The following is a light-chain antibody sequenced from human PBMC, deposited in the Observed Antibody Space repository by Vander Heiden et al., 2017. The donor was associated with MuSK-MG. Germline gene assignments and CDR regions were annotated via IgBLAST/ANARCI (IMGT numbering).Light chain of an antibody. V-gene: IGLV7-46*01. CDR3: LLSYSGVRV. CDR2: DTT. CDR1: TGTVTNSHY. J-gene: IGLJ2*01. Sequence: QAVVTQEPSLTVSPGGTVTLTCDSSTGTVTNSHYPYWFQQKPGQAPTTLIYDTTYKHSWTPARFSASLLGGKAALTLSGAQPEDEADYYCLLSYSGVRVFGGGTKLTVL.